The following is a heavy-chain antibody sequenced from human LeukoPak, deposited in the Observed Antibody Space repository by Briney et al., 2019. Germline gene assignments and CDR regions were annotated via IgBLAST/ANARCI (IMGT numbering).Heavy chain of an antibody. CDR2: ISGSTKNT. CDR1: GLTFSNYA. V-gene: IGHV3-23*01. CDR3: AKGGISLVRGSFDY. Sequence: GGSLRLSCAASGLTFSNYAMSWVRQAPGNGLEWVSGISGSTKNTYYADSVKGRFTISRDNSKNTLYLQMNSLRAEDTAVYYCAKGGISLVRGSFDYWGRGTLVTVSS. J-gene: IGHJ4*02. D-gene: IGHD3-10*01.